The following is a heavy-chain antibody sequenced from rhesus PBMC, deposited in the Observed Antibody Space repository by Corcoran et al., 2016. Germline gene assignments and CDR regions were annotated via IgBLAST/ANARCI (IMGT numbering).Heavy chain of an antibody. CDR1: GGSISDDYY. Sequence: QVQLQESGPGLVKPSETLSLTCAVSGGSISDDYYWSWIRQPPGKGLEWIGYIYGSGGGTNYNPSLKTRVPISIDSSKNQFSLKLSSVTAADTAVYYCARDEAEYCSSTYCSSGDYWGQGVLVTVSS. J-gene: IGHJ4*01. CDR2: IYGSGGGT. CDR3: ARDEAEYCSSTYCSSGDY. D-gene: IGHD2-15*01. V-gene: IGHV4-106*01.